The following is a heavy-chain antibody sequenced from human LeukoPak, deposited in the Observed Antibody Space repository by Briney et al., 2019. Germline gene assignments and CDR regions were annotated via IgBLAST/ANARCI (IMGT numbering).Heavy chain of an antibody. Sequence: PGGSLRLPCAASGFTFSSYGMHWVRQAPGKGLEWVAVIWYDGSNKYYADSVKGRFTISRDNSKNTLYLQMNSLRAENTAVYYCAKDLLYGGNSDAFDIWGQGTMVTVSS. CDR1: GFTFSSYG. CDR3: AKDLLYGGNSDAFDI. D-gene: IGHD4-23*01. CDR2: IWYDGSNK. J-gene: IGHJ3*02. V-gene: IGHV3-33*06.